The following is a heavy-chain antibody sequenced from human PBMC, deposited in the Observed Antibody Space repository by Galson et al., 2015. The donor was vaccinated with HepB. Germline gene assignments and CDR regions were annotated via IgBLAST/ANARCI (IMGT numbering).Heavy chain of an antibody. D-gene: IGHD3-10*01. Sequence: SLRLSCAASGFTFSSYWMSWVRQAPGKGLEWVANIKQDGSEKYYVDSVKGRFTISRDNAKNSLYLQMNSLRAEDTAVYYCARGFVLLWFGELWPFDYWGQGTLVTVSS. CDR1: GFTFSSYW. J-gene: IGHJ4*02. CDR3: ARGFVLLWFGELWPFDY. V-gene: IGHV3-7*03. CDR2: IKQDGSEK.